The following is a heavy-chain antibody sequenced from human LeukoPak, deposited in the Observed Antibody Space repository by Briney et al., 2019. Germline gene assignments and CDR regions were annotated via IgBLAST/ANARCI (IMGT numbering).Heavy chain of an antibody. CDR3: VRDYYSGSGAGGYGY. Sequence: GGSLRLSCAASGFTLSSYWMSWVRQAPGKGLEWVADIKDDGSGEYYVDSVKGRFTISRDNARNSLYLQMNSLRAEDTAVYYCVRDYYSGSGAGGYGYWGQGTLVTVSS. J-gene: IGHJ4*02. CDR2: IKDDGSGE. V-gene: IGHV3-7*01. D-gene: IGHD3-10*01. CDR1: GFTLSSYW.